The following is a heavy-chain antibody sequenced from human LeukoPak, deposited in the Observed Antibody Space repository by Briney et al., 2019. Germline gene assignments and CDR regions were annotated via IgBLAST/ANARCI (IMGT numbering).Heavy chain of an antibody. CDR3: ASGYGLQLNWLDP. V-gene: IGHV3-21*01. Sequence: GGSLRLSCAASGFTFSSYSMNWVRQAPGKGLEWVSSISSSSGDIYYADSMKGRFTVSRDNAKNSLYLQMNSLRAKDTAVYYCASGYGLQLNWLDPWGQGTLVTVSS. J-gene: IGHJ5*02. CDR1: GFTFSSYS. CDR2: ISSSSGDI. D-gene: IGHD2-2*03.